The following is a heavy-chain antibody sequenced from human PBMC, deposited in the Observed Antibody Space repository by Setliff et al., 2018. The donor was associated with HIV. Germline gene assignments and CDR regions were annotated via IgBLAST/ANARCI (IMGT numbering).Heavy chain of an antibody. CDR1: GGSISTYY. CDR3: ARGQYCGGGSCYSPSYNWFDP. CDR2: VSTSGST. D-gene: IGHD2-15*01. J-gene: IGHJ5*02. Sequence: SETLSLTCTVSGGSISTYYWSWIRQPAGKGLEWIGRVSTSGSTKYNPSLKSRVTMSLDTSKNEFSLRLSSVTAADTAVYYCARGQYCGGGSCYSPSYNWFDPWGQGTLVTVSS. V-gene: IGHV4-4*07.